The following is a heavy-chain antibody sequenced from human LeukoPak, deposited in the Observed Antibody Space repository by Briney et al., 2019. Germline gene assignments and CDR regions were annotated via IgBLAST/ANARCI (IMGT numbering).Heavy chain of an antibody. Sequence: PGESLKISCKGSGYRFTNYWIGWVRQMPGKGLEWMGIIYPGDSDTRYSPSFQGQVTISVDKSISTAHLQWSSLKASDTAMYYCARQLDYYDKRDYWGQGTLVTVAS. CDR2: IYPGDSDT. D-gene: IGHD3-22*01. CDR3: ARQLDYYDKRDY. CDR1: GYRFTNYW. V-gene: IGHV5-51*01. J-gene: IGHJ4*02.